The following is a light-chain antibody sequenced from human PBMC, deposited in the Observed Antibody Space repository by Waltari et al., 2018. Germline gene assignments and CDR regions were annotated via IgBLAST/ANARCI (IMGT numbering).Light chain of an antibody. CDR3: QQYDISPLT. CDR2: GTF. CDR1: QTIRTTY. J-gene: IGKJ3*01. Sequence: EIVLTQSPDTLSLSPGEGATLSCRTSQTIRTTYLAWYQQKPGQAPTLLIYGTFSRATGIPDRFTGSGSGTDFSLTISSLEPEDFATYYCQQYDISPLTFG. V-gene: IGKV3-20*01.